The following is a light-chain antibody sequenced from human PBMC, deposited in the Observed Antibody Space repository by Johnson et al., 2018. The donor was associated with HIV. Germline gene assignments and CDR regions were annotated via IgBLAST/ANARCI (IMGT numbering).Light chain of an antibody. Sequence: QSVLTQPPSVSAAPGQKVTISCSGSSSNIGNNYVSWYQQLPGTAPKLLIYDTYKRPSGIPDRFSASQSGTSATLGITGLQTGDEADYYCGTWDSRLSAYVFGAGTKVTVL. CDR3: GTWDSRLSAYV. J-gene: IGLJ1*01. CDR1: SSNIGNNY. V-gene: IGLV1-51*01. CDR2: DTY.